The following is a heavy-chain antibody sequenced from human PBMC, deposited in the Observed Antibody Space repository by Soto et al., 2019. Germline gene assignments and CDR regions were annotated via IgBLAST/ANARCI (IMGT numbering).Heavy chain of an antibody. CDR2: INHSGST. CDR1: GGSFSGYY. J-gene: IGHJ4*02. CDR3: ARDRPRAVVVPAAIDY. Sequence: PSETLSLTCAVYGGSFSGYYWSWIRQPPGKGLEWIGEINHSGSTNYNPSLKSRVTISVDTSKNQFSLKLSSVTAADTAVYYCARDRPRAVVVPAAIDYWGQGTLVTVSS. D-gene: IGHD2-2*01. V-gene: IGHV4-34*01.